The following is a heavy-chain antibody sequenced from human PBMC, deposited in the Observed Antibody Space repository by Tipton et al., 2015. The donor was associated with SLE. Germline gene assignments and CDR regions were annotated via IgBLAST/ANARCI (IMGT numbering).Heavy chain of an antibody. Sequence: GLVKPSETLSLTCAVSGDSINNDYSWGWIRQPPGKGLEWIGTIYNPGSTYYNPSLKSRVSISIDTSKNQFSLKLTSVTAADTAVYYCARDRLTTGSYYPLFDSWGQGTLVTVSS. J-gene: IGHJ4*02. CDR3: ARDRLTTGSYYPLFDS. D-gene: IGHD1-26*01. V-gene: IGHV4-38-2*02. CDR2: IYNPGST. CDR1: GDSINNDYS.